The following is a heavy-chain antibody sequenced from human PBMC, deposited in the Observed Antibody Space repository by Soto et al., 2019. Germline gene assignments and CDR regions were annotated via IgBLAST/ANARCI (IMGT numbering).Heavy chain of an antibody. CDR3: TRVLDYGDYEGVHYYYGMDV. D-gene: IGHD4-17*01. V-gene: IGHV3-49*04. Sequence: PGGSLRLSCTASGFTFGDYAMSWVRQAPRKGLEWVGFIRSKAYGGTTEYAASVKGRFTISRDDSKSIAYLQMNSLKTEDTAVYYCTRVLDYGDYEGVHYYYGMDVWGQGTTVTVSS. CDR1: GFTFGDYA. J-gene: IGHJ6*02. CDR2: IRSKAYGGTT.